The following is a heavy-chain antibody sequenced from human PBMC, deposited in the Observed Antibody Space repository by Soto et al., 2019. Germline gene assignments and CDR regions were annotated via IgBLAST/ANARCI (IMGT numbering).Heavy chain of an antibody. D-gene: IGHD3-22*01. V-gene: IGHV3-64D*06. CDR1: GFLFSSFT. J-gene: IGHJ4*02. CDR2: ISHTGAIT. Sequence: PGGSLRLSCSASGFLFSSFTMHWIRQTPGKGLKYVSTISHTGAITYYAVSVKDRFTISRDNPKNMLYLQMTSLGTEDTAIYYCVKDEAWLSFDNWGQGTLVTVSS. CDR3: VKDEAWLSFDN.